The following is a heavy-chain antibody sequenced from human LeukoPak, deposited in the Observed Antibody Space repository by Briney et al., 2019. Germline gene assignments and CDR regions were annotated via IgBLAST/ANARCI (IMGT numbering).Heavy chain of an antibody. Sequence: KTSETLSLTCTVSGGSISSYYWSWIRQPPGKGLEWIGYIYYSGSTNYNPSLKSRVTISVDTSKNQFSLKLSSVTAADTAVYYCARGLRTRNYYYYGMDVWGQGTTVTVSS. CDR3: ARGLRTRNYYYYGMDV. J-gene: IGHJ6*02. CDR1: GGSISSYY. CDR2: IYYSGST. D-gene: IGHD3-3*01. V-gene: IGHV4-59*01.